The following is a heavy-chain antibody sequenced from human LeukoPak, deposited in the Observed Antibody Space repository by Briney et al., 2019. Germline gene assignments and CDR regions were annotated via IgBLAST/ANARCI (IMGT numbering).Heavy chain of an antibody. CDR2: IYSGDST. D-gene: IGHD2/OR15-2a*01. CDR3: ARVFSYYYYGMDV. Sequence: GGSLRLSCSASGFTVSSNYMSWVRQAPGKGLEWVSVIYSGDSTYYADSVKGRFTISRDTSKNTLYLQMNSLRAEDTAVYYCARVFSYYYYGMDVWGQGTTVTVSS. V-gene: IGHV3-53*01. J-gene: IGHJ6*02. CDR1: GFTVSSNY.